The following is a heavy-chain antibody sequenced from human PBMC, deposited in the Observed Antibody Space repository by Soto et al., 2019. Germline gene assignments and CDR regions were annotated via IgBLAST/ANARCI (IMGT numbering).Heavy chain of an antibody. CDR1: GGSFSDNY. V-gene: IGHV4-34*01. Sequence: QVQLQQWGAGLLQPSETLSLTCAVHGGSFSDNYWSWIRQPPGKGLEWIGEINHDGSTNYNPSLKSRLTISVDTSTHQFSLRLTSVTAADTAVYYCASARWNYWGQGTLVTVSS. J-gene: IGHJ4*02. D-gene: IGHD6-6*01. CDR3: ASARWNY. CDR2: INHDGST.